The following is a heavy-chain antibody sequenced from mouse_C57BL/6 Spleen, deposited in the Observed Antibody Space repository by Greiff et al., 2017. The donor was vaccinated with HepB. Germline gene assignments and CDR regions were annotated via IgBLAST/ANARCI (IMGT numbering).Heavy chain of an antibody. CDR3: ARVSTTVVVIDY. J-gene: IGHJ2*01. V-gene: IGHV5-4*01. Sequence: EVQLVESGGGLVKPGGSLKLSCAASGFTFSSYAMSWVRQTPEKRLEWVATISDGGSYTYYPDNVKGRFTISRDNAKNNLYLQMSHLKSEDTAMYYCARVSTTVVVIDYWGQGTTLTVSS. CDR1: GFTFSSYA. CDR2: ISDGGSYT. D-gene: IGHD1-1*01.